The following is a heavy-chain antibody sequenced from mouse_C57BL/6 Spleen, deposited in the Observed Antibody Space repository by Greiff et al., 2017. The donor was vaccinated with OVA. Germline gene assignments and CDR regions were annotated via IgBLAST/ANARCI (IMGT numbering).Heavy chain of an antibody. D-gene: IGHD2-4*01. CDR1: GFTFSDYG. CDR2: ISSGSSTI. Sequence: EVQRVESGGGLVKPGGSLKLSCAASGFTFSDYGMHWVRQAPEKGLEWVAYISSGSSTIYYADTVKGRFTISRDNAKNTLFLQMTSLRSEDTAMYYCARIYYDYDGGNYYAMDYWGQGTSVTVSS. V-gene: IGHV5-17*01. CDR3: ARIYYDYDGGNYYAMDY. J-gene: IGHJ4*01.